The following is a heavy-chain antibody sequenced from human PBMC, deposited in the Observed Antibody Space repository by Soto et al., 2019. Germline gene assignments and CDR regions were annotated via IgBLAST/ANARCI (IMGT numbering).Heavy chain of an antibody. CDR3: AKRLIAPVPAGMVV. J-gene: IGHJ6*02. D-gene: IGHD6-13*01. V-gene: IGHV3-23*01. CDR2: ISGDSGLS. CDR1: GVTFSRYV. Sequence: GGALRLSCAASGVTFSRYVMIWVRQAPGKGLEWVSVISGDSGLSYYADSVRGRFTISRDNSKSTLYLQMNSLRVEDTAIYYCAKRLIAPVPAGMVVWGQGTTVTVSS.